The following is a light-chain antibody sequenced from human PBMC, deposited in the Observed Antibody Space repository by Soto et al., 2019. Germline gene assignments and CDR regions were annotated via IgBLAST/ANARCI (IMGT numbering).Light chain of an antibody. V-gene: IGLV1-51*02. CDR3: ATWDSSLSTGV. J-gene: IGLJ1*01. CDR1: SSTTGSNY. CDR2: END. Sequence: QSALTQPPSVSAAPGQKVTISCSGSSSTTGSNYVSWYQQLPGTAPKLLIYENDKRPSGIPDRFSGSKSGTSATLDITGLQTGDEADYYCATWDSSLSTGVFGTGTKVTVL.